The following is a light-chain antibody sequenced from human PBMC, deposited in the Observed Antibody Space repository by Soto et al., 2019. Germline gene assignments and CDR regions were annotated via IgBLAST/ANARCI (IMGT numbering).Light chain of an antibody. Sequence: QPVLTQSPSASASLGASVKLTCTLSSGHSNYAIAWHQQQPEKGPRYLMKLNSDGSHSKGDGIPDRFSGSSSGAERYLTSSSLQSEDEADYYCQTWGTGTPWVFGGGTKLTVL. V-gene: IGLV4-69*01. CDR1: SGHSNYA. J-gene: IGLJ3*02. CDR3: QTWGTGTPWV. CDR2: LNSDGSH.